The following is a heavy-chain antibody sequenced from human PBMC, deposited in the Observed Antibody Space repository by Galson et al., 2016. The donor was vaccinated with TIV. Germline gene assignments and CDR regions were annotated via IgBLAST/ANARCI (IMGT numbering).Heavy chain of an antibody. CDR1: GGTFNSYG. Sequence: SVKVSCKASGGTFNSYGISWVRQAPGQGLQWMGGIIPVFGTTKYSQDFQGRVAVTADESTGTAYMELSGLRFDDTAVYYCAKDFRPYSGSYFTNAYFDYWGQGTLVTVSS. J-gene: IGHJ4*02. V-gene: IGHV1-69*13. CDR2: IIPVFGTT. D-gene: IGHD1-26*01. CDR3: AKDFRPYSGSYFTNAYFDY.